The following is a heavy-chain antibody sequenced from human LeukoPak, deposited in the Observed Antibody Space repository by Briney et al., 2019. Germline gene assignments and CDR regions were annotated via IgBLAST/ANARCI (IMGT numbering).Heavy chain of an antibody. D-gene: IGHD5-18*01. CDR3: ARGRIPDAFDM. V-gene: IGHV3-21*01. J-gene: IGHJ3*02. CDR1: GFTFSSYS. CDR2: ISSSSSYI. Sequence: GGSLRLSCAASGFTFSSYSMNWVRRAPGKGLEWVSSISSSSSYIYYADSVKGRFTISRDNAKNSLYLQMNSLRAEDSAVYYCARGRIPDAFDMWGQGTMVTVSS.